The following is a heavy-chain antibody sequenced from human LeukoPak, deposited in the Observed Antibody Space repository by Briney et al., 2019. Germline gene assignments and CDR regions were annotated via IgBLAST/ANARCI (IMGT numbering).Heavy chain of an antibody. Sequence: SVKVSCKASGGTFSSYAISWVRQAPGQGLEWMGGIIPIFGTANYAQKFQGRVTITADKSTSTAYMELSGLRSEDTAVYYCARMEGIAVAGHQGYFDYWGQGTLVTVSS. CDR3: ARMEGIAVAGHQGYFDY. V-gene: IGHV1-69*06. CDR2: IIPIFGTA. J-gene: IGHJ4*02. CDR1: GGTFSSYA. D-gene: IGHD6-19*01.